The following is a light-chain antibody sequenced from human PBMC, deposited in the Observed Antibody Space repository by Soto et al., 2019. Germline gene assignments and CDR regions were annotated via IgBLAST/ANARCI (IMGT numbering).Light chain of an antibody. CDR2: DAS. Sequence: DIQMTQSPSTLSASVGDRVTITCRASQSISSWLAWYQQKPGKAPKLLIYDASSLESGVPSRISGRGSGTEFTLTIRSLQPDNFANYYRQQYQTFGQGTTVEIK. CDR3: QQYQT. V-gene: IGKV1-5*01. J-gene: IGKJ1*01. CDR1: QSISSW.